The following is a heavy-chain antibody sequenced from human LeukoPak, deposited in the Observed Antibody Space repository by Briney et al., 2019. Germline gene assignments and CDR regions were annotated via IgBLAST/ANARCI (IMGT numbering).Heavy chain of an antibody. D-gene: IGHD3-10*01. J-gene: IGHJ4*02. V-gene: IGHV4-39*01. CDR2: IYYSGST. CDR1: GGSISSSSYY. CDR3: ASHNYYGAGSYFLFDY. Sequence: SETLSLTCTVSGGSISSSSYYWGWIRQPPGKGLEWIGSIYYSGSTYYNASLKSRVTISVDTSKNQFSLKLSSVTAADTAVYYCASHNYYGAGSYFLFDYWGQGTLVTVSS.